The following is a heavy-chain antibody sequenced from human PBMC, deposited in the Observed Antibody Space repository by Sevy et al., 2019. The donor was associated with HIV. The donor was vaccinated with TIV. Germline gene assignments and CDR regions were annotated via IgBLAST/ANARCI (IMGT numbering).Heavy chain of an antibody. CDR3: AGEENEVDTAMPTDY. CDR2: IWYDGSNK. V-gene: IGHV3-33*01. J-gene: IGHJ4*02. D-gene: IGHD5-18*01. Sequence: GGSLRLSCAASGFTFSSYGMHWVRQAPGKGLEWVAVIWYDGSNKYYEDSGKGRFTISRDNSRNTLYLQMNSLRAEDTAVYYCAGEENEVDTAMPTDYWGQGTLVTVSS. CDR1: GFTFSSYG.